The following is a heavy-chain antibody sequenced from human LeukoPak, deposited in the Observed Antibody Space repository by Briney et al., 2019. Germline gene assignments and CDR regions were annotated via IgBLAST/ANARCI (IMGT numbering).Heavy chain of an antibody. J-gene: IGHJ3*02. V-gene: IGHV3-66*01. CDR1: GFTVSSNY. CDR3: AREPPTRWSLDAFDI. CDR2: IYSGGST. Sequence: PGGSLRLSCAASGFTVSSNYMSWVRQAPGKGLEWGSVIYSGGSTYYADSVKGRFTISRDNSKNTLYLQMNSLRAEDTAVYYCAREPPTRWSLDAFDIWGQGTMVTVSS. D-gene: IGHD5-24*01.